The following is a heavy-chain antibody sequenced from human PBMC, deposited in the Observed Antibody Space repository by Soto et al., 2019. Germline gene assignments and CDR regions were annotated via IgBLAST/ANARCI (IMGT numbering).Heavy chain of an antibody. V-gene: IGHV4-61*01. D-gene: IGHD2-21*02. CDR2: IYYSGST. CDR1: GGSVSSGSYY. J-gene: IGHJ4*02. Sequence: SETLSLTCTDSGGSVSSGSYYWGWIRQPPGKGLEWSGYIYYSGSTNYNPSLKSRVTISVDTSKNQFSLKLSSVTAADTAVYYCARDGGGDYDPYYFDYWGQGTLVTVSS. CDR3: ARDGGGDYDPYYFDY.